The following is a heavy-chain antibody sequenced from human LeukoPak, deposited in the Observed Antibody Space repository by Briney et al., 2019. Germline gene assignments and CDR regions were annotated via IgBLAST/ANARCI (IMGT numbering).Heavy chain of an antibody. Sequence: SGTLSLTCAVYGGSFSGYYWSWIRQPPGKGLEWIGEINHSGSTNYNPSLKSRVTISVDTSKNQFSLKLSSVTAADTAVYYCPVAGLLDAFDIWGQGTMVTVSS. CDR1: GGSFSGYY. CDR2: INHSGST. V-gene: IGHV4-34*01. J-gene: IGHJ3*02. D-gene: IGHD2-15*01. CDR3: PVAGLLDAFDI.